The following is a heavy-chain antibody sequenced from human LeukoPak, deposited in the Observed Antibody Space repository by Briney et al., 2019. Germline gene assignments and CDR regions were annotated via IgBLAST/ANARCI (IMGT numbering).Heavy chain of an antibody. CDR3: ARIASDYYYYYYMDV. V-gene: IGHV5-51*01. Sequence: GESLKISCKGSGYSFTSYWIGWVRQMPGKVLEWMGIIYPGDSDTRYSPSFQGQVTISADKSISTAYLQWSSLKASDTATYYCARIASDYYYYYYMDVWGKGTTVTVSS. J-gene: IGHJ6*03. CDR2: IYPGDSDT. CDR1: GYSFTSYW. D-gene: IGHD2-21*02.